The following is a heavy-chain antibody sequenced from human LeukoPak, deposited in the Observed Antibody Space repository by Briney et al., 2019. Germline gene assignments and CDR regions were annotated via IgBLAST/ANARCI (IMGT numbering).Heavy chain of an antibody. V-gene: IGHV3-21*01. D-gene: IGHD1-26*01. Sequence: GGSLRLSCAASGFTFSSYSMNWVRQAPGKGLEWVSSISSSSSYIYYADSVKGRFTISRDNAKNSLYLQMNSLRAEDTAVYYCAKDGGELPYYYYYMDVWGKGTTVTVSS. CDR3: AKDGGELPYYYYYMDV. J-gene: IGHJ6*03. CDR2: ISSSSSYI. CDR1: GFTFSSYS.